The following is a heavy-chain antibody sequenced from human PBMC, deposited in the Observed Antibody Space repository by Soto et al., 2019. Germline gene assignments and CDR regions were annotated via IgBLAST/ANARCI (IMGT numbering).Heavy chain of an antibody. D-gene: IGHD6-13*01. V-gene: IGHV4-30-4*01. CDR2: IYYSGST. CDR3: ASQQSGYSSSWYSLVWFDP. J-gene: IGHJ5*02. CDR1: GGSISSGDYY. Sequence: QVQLQESGPGLVKPSQTLSLTCTVSGGSISSGDYYWSWIRQPPGKGLEWIGYIYYSGSTYYNPSLKSRVTISVDTSKNQFSLKLSSVTAADTAVYYCASQQSGYSSSWYSLVWFDPWGQGTLVTVSS.